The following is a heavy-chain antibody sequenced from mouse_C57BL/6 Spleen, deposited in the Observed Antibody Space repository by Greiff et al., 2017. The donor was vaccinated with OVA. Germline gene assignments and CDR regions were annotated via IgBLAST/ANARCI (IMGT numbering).Heavy chain of an antibody. J-gene: IGHJ4*01. Sequence: QVQLQQPGAELVRPGTSVKLSCKASGYTFTSYWMHWVKQRPGQGLEWIGVIDPSDSYTNYNQKFKGKATLTVDTSSSTAYMQLSSLTSEDSAVYDCARGDYEYDFYAMDYWGQGTSVTVSS. D-gene: IGHD2-4*01. CDR3: ARGDYEYDFYAMDY. V-gene: IGHV1-59*01. CDR2: IDPSDSYT. CDR1: GYTFTSYW.